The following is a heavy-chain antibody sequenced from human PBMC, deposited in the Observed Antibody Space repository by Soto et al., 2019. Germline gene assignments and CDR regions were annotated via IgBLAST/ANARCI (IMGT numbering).Heavy chain of an antibody. J-gene: IGHJ6*02. Sequence: SESLSLACAVSGGTISTYYLSWIRQPPGKGLEWIGYIYYSGSTSYNPSLKSRVTISVDTSKNQFSLKLRSVTAADTAVYYCASDRSSGWDQSYGMDVWGQGTTVTVSS. D-gene: IGHD6-19*01. CDR2: IYYSGST. V-gene: IGHV4-59*01. CDR3: ASDRSSGWDQSYGMDV. CDR1: GGTISTYY.